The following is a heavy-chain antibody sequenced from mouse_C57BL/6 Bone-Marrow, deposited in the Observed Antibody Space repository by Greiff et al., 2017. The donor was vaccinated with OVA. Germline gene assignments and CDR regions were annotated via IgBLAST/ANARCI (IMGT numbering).Heavy chain of an antibody. V-gene: IGHV5-9-1*02. Sequence: EVKLVESGAGLVKPGGSLKLSCAASGFTFSSYAMSWVRQTPEKRLEWVAYISSGGDYIYYADTVKGRFTISRDNARNTLYLQMSSLKSEDTAMYYCTREGNYGSPYWGQGTTLTVSS. CDR1: GFTFSSYA. CDR3: TREGNYGSPY. J-gene: IGHJ2*01. D-gene: IGHD1-1*01. CDR2: ISSGGDYI.